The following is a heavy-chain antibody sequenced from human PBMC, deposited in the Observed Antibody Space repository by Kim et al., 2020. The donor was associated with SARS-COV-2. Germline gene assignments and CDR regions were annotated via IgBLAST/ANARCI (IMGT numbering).Heavy chain of an antibody. CDR3: ATSLVGPWDGNYLSY. J-gene: IGHJ4*02. Sequence: QKFQGRVTMTEDTSTDTAYMELSSLRSEDTAVYYCATSLVGPWDGNYLSYWGQGTLVTVSS. V-gene: IGHV1-24*01. D-gene: IGHD1-26*01.